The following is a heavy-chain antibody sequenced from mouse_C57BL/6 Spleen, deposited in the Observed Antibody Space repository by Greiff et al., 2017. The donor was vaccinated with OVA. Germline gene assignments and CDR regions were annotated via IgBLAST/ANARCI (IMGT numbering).Heavy chain of an antibody. CDR3: TRVGIYDGYFYWYFDV. Sequence: EVKLMESGEGLVKPGGSLKLSCAASGFTFSSYAMSWVRQTPEKRLEWVAYISSGGDYIYYADTVKGRFTISRDNARNTLYLQMSSLKSEDTAMYYCTRVGIYDGYFYWYFDVWGTGTTVTVSS. J-gene: IGHJ1*03. CDR1: GFTFSSYA. D-gene: IGHD2-3*01. CDR2: ISSGGDYI. V-gene: IGHV5-9-1*02.